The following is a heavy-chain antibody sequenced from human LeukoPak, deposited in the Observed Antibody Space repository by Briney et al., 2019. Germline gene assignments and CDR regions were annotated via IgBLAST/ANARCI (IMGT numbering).Heavy chain of an antibody. J-gene: IGHJ4*02. CDR3: ASVHTSGFAGTEVDY. V-gene: IGHV4-34*01. D-gene: IGHD3-16*01. CDR2: INHSGST. Sequence: SETLSLTCAVYGGFFSGYYWSWIRQPPGKGLEWIGEINHSGSTNYNPSLKSRVTISVDTSKNQFSLKLSSVTAADTAVYYCASVHTSGFAGTEVDYWGQGTLVTVSS. CDR1: GGFFSGYY.